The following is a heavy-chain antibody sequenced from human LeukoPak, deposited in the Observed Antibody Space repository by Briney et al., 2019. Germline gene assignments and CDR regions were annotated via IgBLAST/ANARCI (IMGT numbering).Heavy chain of an antibody. CDR1: GLTFSSHW. V-gene: IGHV3-74*01. D-gene: IGHD6-19*01. CDR3: ARGLVMAVAGTRHAFDM. J-gene: IGHJ3*02. CDR2: TILVRKST. Sequence: GGLLRLSCAASGLTFSSHWMFWVRQAPGKGLVWVSQTILVRKSTGYADSVKGRFTISRDNAKNTLYLQMNSLRAEDTAVYYCARGLVMAVAGTRHAFDMWGQGTMVTLSS.